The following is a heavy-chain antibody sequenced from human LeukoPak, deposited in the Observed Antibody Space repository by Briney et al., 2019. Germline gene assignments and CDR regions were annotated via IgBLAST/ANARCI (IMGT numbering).Heavy chain of an antibody. CDR3: ARASRLVDNWFDP. CDR1: GYTFTGYY. J-gene: IGHJ5*02. D-gene: IGHD2-21*01. V-gene: IGHV1-2*02. Sequence: ASVKVSCKASGYTFTGYYMHWVRQAPGQGLEWMGWINPNSGGTNYAQKFQGRVTMTRDTSISTAYMELSRLRSDDTAVYYCARASRLVDNWFDPWGQGTLVTVSS. CDR2: INPNSGGT.